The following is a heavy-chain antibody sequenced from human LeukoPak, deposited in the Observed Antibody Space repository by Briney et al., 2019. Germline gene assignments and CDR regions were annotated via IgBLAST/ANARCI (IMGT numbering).Heavy chain of an antibody. D-gene: IGHD3-10*01. J-gene: IGHJ6*02. CDR1: GGSVSDSRFY. Sequence: SETLSLTCAVSGGSVSDSRFYWGWFRQPPGTGLEWIGIDNYNEDIYLNPSLRSRLTMFVDTSKNQFSLKLSSVTAADTAVYYCARGGGITDNGMDVWGQGTTVTVSS. CDR2: DNYNEDI. CDR3: ARGGGITDNGMDV. V-gene: IGHV4-39*01.